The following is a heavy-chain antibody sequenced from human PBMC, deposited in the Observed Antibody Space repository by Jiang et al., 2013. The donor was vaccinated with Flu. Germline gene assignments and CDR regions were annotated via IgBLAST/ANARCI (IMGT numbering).Heavy chain of an antibody. CDR3: ARGELTGTTFFGY. CDR1: GFTFSSYG. Sequence: ASGFTFSSYGMHWVRQAPGKGLEWVAVISYDGSNKYYADSVKGRFTISRDNSKNTLYLQMNSLRAGDTAVYYCARGELTGTTFFGYWGQGTLVTVSS. J-gene: IGHJ4*02. D-gene: IGHD1-20*01. V-gene: IGHV3-33*05. CDR2: ISYDGSNK.